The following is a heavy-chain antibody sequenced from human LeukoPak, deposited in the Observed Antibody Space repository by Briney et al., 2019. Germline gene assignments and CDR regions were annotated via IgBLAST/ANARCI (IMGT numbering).Heavy chain of an antibody. D-gene: IGHD6-13*01. V-gene: IGHV4-30-2*01. Sequence: TSETLSLTCTVSGGSISSGGYSWSWIRQPPGKGLEWIGYIYHSGSTYYNPSLKSRVTISVVRSKNQFSLKLSSVTAADTAVYYCARRRVVSSWGQSSLNNWFDPWGQGTLVTVSS. J-gene: IGHJ5*02. CDR2: IYHSGST. CDR1: GGSISSGGYS. CDR3: ARRRVVSSWGQSSLNNWFDP.